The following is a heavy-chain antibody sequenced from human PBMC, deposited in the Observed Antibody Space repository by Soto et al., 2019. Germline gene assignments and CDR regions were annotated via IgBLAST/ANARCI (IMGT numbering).Heavy chain of an antibody. J-gene: IGHJ4*02. Sequence: PGGSLRLSCTASGFTFSSYGMHWVRQAPGKGLEWVAVIWYDGSDKYYADSVKGRFTISRDNSKNTLYLQMNSLRAEDTAVYYCAGGIVATIIDYWGQGTLVTVSS. CDR3: AGGIVATIIDY. V-gene: IGHV3-33*01. CDR2: IWYDGSDK. CDR1: GFTFSSYG. D-gene: IGHD5-12*01.